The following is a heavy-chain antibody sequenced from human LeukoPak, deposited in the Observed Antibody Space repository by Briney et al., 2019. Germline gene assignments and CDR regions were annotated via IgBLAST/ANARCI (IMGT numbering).Heavy chain of an antibody. V-gene: IGHV4-38-2*02. CDR1: GYSISSGNY. D-gene: IGHD3-10*01. Sequence: SETLSLTCTVSGYSISSGNYWDWIRQPPGKGLEWIGSIYHSGSTHYNPSLKSRVTISVDTSKNQFSLKLSSVTAADTAVYYCAKSNGYGLIDIWGQGTMVTVSS. J-gene: IGHJ3*02. CDR3: AKSNGYGLIDI. CDR2: IYHSGST.